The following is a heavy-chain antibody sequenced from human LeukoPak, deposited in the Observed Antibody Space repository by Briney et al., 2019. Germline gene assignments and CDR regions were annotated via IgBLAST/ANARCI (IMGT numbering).Heavy chain of an antibody. Sequence: GGSLRLSCVASGFTLSSYSMNWVRQAPGKGLEWVSYIRSTGSPIYYADSVKGRFTISRDNARNSLYLQMNSLRDEDTAVYYCVRDPDALDFWGQGTLVTVSS. CDR1: GFTLSSYS. CDR3: VRDPDALDF. V-gene: IGHV3-48*02. CDR2: IRSTGSPI. J-gene: IGHJ4*02.